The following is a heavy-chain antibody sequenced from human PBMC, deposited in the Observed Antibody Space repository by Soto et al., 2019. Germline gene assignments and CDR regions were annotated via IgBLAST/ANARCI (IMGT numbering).Heavy chain of an antibody. CDR2: IWYDGSKT. CDR1: RFNFRSYG. J-gene: IGHJ6*02. D-gene: IGHD4-17*01. Sequence: QEQLVESGGGVVQPGRSLRLSCAASRFNFRSYGMHWVRQAPGKGLEWVAVIWYDGSKTYYTDSVKGRFTISRDNSENTLYLHMNRLRAEDTAVYYCAREPVGDYDLERNYYNYGMDVWGQGTTVTVSS. V-gene: IGHV3-33*01. CDR3: AREPVGDYDLERNYYNYGMDV.